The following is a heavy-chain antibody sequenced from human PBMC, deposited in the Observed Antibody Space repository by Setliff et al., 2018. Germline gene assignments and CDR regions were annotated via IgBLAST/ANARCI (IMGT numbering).Heavy chain of an antibody. CDR2: INHSGST. D-gene: IGHD3-10*01. CDR1: GGSFSGYY. V-gene: IGHV4-34*01. J-gene: IGHJ4*02. Sequence: TLSLTCAVYGGSFSGYYWSWIRQPPGKGLEWIGEINHSGSTNYNPSLKSRVTISVDTSKNQFSLKLSSVTAADTAVYYCAREGSRGYFDYWGQGTLVTVSS. CDR3: AREGSRGYFDY.